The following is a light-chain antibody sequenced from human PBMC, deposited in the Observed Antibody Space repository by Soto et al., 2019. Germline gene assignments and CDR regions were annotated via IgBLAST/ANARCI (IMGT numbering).Light chain of an antibody. CDR3: QQFASSPYT. CDR2: GAI. CDR1: QAVSNAY. J-gene: IGKJ2*01. V-gene: IGKV3-20*01. Sequence: EIVLTQSPDTLSSSPGERATLSCRASQAVSNAYLAWYQHKPGQVPRLLIHGAINRATGIPDRFSGGGSGKDFTLTIHRLEPEDFAVYYCQQFASSPYTFGQGTKVEIK.